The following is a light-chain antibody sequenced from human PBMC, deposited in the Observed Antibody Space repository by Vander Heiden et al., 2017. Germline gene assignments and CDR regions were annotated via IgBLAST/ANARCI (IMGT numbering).Light chain of an antibody. J-gene: IGLJ3*02. CDR2: EVS. CDR3: SSYTSSSTWV. CDR1: SSDVGGYNY. V-gene: IGLV2-14*01. Sequence: QSALTQPASVSGSPGQSLTISCTGSSSDVGGYNYVSCYQQHPGKAPKLMIYEVSQRPAGVSNHFSGSKSGNTAYLTISGLQDEDEADYYCSSYTSSSTWVFGGGTKLTVL.